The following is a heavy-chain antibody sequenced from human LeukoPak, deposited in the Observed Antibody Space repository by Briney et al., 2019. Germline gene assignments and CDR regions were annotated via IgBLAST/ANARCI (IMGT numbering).Heavy chain of an antibody. CDR2: IRSKAYGGTT. D-gene: IGHD6-19*01. CDR3: TRAHRGSGWTFDY. V-gene: IGHV3-49*04. CDR1: GFTFGDYA. J-gene: IGHJ4*02. Sequence: PGGSLRLSCTASGFTFGDYAMSWVRQAPGKGLEWVGFIRSKAYGGTTEYAASVKGRFTISRDYSKSIAYLQMNSLKTEDTAVYYCTRAHRGSGWTFDYWGQGTLVTVSS.